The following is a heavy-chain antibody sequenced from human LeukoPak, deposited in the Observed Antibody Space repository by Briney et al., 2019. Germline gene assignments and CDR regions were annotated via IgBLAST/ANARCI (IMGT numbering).Heavy chain of an antibody. D-gene: IGHD3-10*01. J-gene: IGHJ4*02. V-gene: IGHV3-23*01. Sequence: GVSLRLSCAASGFTFSSYAMSWVRQAPGKGLEWVSAISGSGGSTYYADSVKGRFTISRDNSKNTLYLQMNSLRAEDTAVYYCAKELLSIWFGELLFFDYWGQGTLVTVSS. CDR3: AKELLSIWFGELLFFDY. CDR1: GFTFSSYA. CDR2: ISGSGGST.